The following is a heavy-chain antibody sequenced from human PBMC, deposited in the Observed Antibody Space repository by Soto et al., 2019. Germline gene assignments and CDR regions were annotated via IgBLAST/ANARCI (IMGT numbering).Heavy chain of an antibody. CDR3: ARAKYDYIWGSYHPFDQ. CDR2: TNIGDDKT. D-gene: IGHD3-16*02. CDR1: GKSFDNFA. Sequence: QVQLVQSGAEVKKPGASVRLSCKVSGKSFDNFAVHWVRQTPGQRPEWMGRTNIGDDKTKYSEKFQGRVIVSYDTSATTAYMELRALSSEDTAVYYCARAKYDYIWGSYHPFDQWAQGAQVTVAS. V-gene: IGHV1-3*04. J-gene: IGHJ4*02.